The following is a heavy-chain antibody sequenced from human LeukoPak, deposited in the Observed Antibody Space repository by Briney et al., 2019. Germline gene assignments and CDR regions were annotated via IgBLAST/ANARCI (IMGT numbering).Heavy chain of an antibody. CDR3: ARALITSITMIVVASRGFDY. Sequence: SVTVSCKASGGTFSSYAISWVRQAPGQGLEWMGRIIPILGIANYAQKFQGRVTITADKSTSTAYMELSSLRSEDTAVYYCARALITSITMIVVASRGFDYWGQGTLVTVSS. J-gene: IGHJ4*02. CDR1: GGTFSSYA. V-gene: IGHV1-69*04. CDR2: IIPILGIA. D-gene: IGHD3-22*01.